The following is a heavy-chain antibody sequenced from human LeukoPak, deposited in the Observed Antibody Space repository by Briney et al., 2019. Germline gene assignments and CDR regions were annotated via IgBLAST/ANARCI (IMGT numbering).Heavy chain of an antibody. CDR3: ARADLRYFDWLPLN. Sequence: SETLSLTCTVSGGSISSYYWSWIRQPPGKGLEWIGYIYYSGSTNYNPSLKSRVTLSVDTSKNRFSLKLSSVTAADTAVYYCARADLRYFDWLPLNWGQGTLVTVSS. CDR1: GGSISSYY. J-gene: IGHJ4*02. CDR2: IYYSGST. D-gene: IGHD3-9*01. V-gene: IGHV4-59*01.